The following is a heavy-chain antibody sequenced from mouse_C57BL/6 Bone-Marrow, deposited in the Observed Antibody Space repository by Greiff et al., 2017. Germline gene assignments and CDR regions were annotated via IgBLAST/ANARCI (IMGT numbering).Heavy chain of an antibody. CDR3: ASRSYAMDY. Sequence: QVQLQQSGPGLVQPSPSLSITCTVSGFSLTSYGVHWVRQSPGKGLEWLGVIWSGGSTDYNAEFMSRLSITKDNSKCQVFFKMNSLQADDTAKYSCASRSYAMDYGGRGTSATVTA. CDR1: GFSLTSYG. CDR2: IWSGGST. V-gene: IGHV2-5*01. J-gene: IGHJ4*01.